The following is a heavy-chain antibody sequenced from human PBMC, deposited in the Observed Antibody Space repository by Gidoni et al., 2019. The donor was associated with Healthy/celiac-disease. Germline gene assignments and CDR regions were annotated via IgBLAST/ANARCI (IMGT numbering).Heavy chain of an antibody. CDR3: AHGGGFGEFFDY. D-gene: IGHD3-10*01. CDR2: IYWDDDK. CDR1: GFSLSTSGVG. Sequence: QITLQESGPTLVKPTQTLTLTCTFSGFSLSTSGVGVGWIRQPPGKALEWLAIIYWDDDKRYSPSLKSRLTITKDTSKNQVVLTMTNMDPVDTATYYCAHGGGFGEFFDYWGQGTLVTVSS. V-gene: IGHV2-5*02. J-gene: IGHJ4*02.